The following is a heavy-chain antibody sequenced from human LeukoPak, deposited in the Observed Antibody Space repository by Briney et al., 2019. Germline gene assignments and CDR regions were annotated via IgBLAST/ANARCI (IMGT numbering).Heavy chain of an antibody. D-gene: IGHD6-19*01. CDR3: ARLGVAGTLLGYFDY. J-gene: IGHJ4*02. V-gene: IGHV4-38-2*02. Sequence: ETLSLTCTVSGYSISSGYYWGWIRQPPGKGLEWIGSIYHSGSTYYNPSLKSRVTISVDTSKNQFSLKLSSVTAADTAVYYCARLGVAGTLLGYFDYWGQGTLVTVSS. CDR2: IYHSGST. CDR1: GYSISSGYY.